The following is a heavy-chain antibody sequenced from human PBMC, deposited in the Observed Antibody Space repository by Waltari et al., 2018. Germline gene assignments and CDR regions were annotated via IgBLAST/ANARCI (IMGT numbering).Heavy chain of an antibody. CDR2: ISISGT. Sequence: EVQLLQSGGGLVQPGGSLRLSCAASGFTFSNYAMAWVRPNPGKGLEWVSGISISGTYYADSVKGRLTLSRDNSKDTLDLQMNSLRADDTAVYYCAKAALDYYGSGAYFDHWGQGALVTVSS. CDR3: AKAALDYYGSGAYFDH. D-gene: IGHD3-10*01. J-gene: IGHJ4*02. CDR1: GFTFSNYA. V-gene: IGHV3-23*01.